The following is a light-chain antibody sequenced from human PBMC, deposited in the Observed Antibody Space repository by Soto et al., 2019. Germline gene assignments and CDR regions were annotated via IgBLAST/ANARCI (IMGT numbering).Light chain of an antibody. Sequence: QSALTQPASVSGSPGQSITISCTGTGSDVGGYNYVSWYQQHPGKAPKLMIYDVSNRPSGVSNRFSGSKSGNTASLTISGIQAEDEADYYCSSYTSTSTYVFGTGTKLTVL. V-gene: IGLV2-14*01. CDR1: GSDVGGYNY. CDR3: SSYTSTSTYV. J-gene: IGLJ1*01. CDR2: DVS.